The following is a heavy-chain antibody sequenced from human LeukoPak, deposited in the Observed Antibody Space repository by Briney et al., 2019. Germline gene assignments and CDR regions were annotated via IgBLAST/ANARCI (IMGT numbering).Heavy chain of an antibody. J-gene: IGHJ5*02. CDR2: INPNSGGT. Sequence: ASVKVSCKASGYTFTGYYMHWVRQAPGQGLEWMGWINPNSGGTNYAQKFQGRVTMTRDTSISTAYMELSRLRSDDTAVYYCARHITAMVGNWFDPWGQGTLVTVSS. CDR3: ARHITAMVGNWFDP. CDR1: GYTFTGYY. V-gene: IGHV1-2*02. D-gene: IGHD5-18*01.